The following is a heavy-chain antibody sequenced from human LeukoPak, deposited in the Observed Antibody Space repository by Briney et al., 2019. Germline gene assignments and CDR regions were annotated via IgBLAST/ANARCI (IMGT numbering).Heavy chain of an antibody. CDR1: SGSISTSNYY. Sequence: SETLSLTCTVSSGSISTSNYYWGWVRQPPGKALEWIGNIFYSGSTYYSPSLKSRVTMSVDTSKNQFSLKLSSVTAADTAVYYCARDKRVAVAGTYIYYYYMDVWGNGTTVTISS. CDR3: ARDKRVAVAGTYIYYYYMDV. CDR2: IFYSGST. V-gene: IGHV4-39*07. D-gene: IGHD6-19*01. J-gene: IGHJ6*03.